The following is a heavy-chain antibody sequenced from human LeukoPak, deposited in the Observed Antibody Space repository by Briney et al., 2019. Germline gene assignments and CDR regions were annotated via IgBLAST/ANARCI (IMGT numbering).Heavy chain of an antibody. CDR3: ARENWVFDY. CDR1: SYSISTGYH. Sequence: SETLSLTXVVSSYSISTGYHWGWFRQPPGEWLEWIGVVYRSGITYYNPSLKSRVTISVDTSKNQISLNVRSVTAADTAVYYCARENWVFDYWGQGILVTVSS. J-gene: IGHJ4*02. V-gene: IGHV4-38-2*02. D-gene: IGHD7-27*01. CDR2: VYRSGIT.